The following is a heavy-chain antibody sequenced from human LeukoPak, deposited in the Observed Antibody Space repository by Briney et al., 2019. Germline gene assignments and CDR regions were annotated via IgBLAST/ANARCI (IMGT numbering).Heavy chain of an antibody. J-gene: IGHJ3*02. V-gene: IGHV3-21*01. CDR1: GFTLSSYS. CDR3: ARDHDILPDFYPNDPFDI. CDR2: ISCSSSYI. Sequence: PGGSLRLSCAASGFTLSSYSMNWVRQAPGKGLEWVSSISCSSSYIYYADPVKGRFTISRDNARNSLYLQMNSLRAEDTAVYYCARDHDILPDFYPNDPFDIWGQGTMVTVSS. D-gene: IGHD3-9*01.